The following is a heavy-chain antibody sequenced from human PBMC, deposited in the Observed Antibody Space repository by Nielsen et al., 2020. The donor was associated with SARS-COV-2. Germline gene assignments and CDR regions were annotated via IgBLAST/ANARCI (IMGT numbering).Heavy chain of an antibody. J-gene: IGHJ4*02. D-gene: IGHD3-22*01. Sequence: ASVKVSCKVSGYTLTELSMHWVRQAPGKGLEWMGSFDPKDGEILYAQKFKDRITMTEDTSTDTAFMELSSLRSGDTAVYYCATEYYYTNSGYQYFDFWGQGTLVTVSS. CDR3: ATEYYYTNSGYQYFDF. V-gene: IGHV1-24*01. CDR2: FDPKDGEI. CDR1: GYTLTELS.